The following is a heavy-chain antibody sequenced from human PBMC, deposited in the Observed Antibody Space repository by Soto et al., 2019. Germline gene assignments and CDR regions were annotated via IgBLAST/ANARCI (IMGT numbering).Heavy chain of an antibody. CDR2: ISYDGSNK. V-gene: IGHV3-30-3*01. D-gene: IGHD3-22*01. CDR1: GFTFSSYA. J-gene: IGHJ6*02. CDR3: AREKVYYDSSGYYSYYYGMDV. Sequence: GGSLRLSCAASGFTFSSYAMHWVRQAPGKGLEWVAVISYDGSNKYYADSVKGRFTISRDNSKNTLYLQMNSLRAEDTAVYYCAREKVYYDSSGYYSYYYGMDVWGQGTTVTVS.